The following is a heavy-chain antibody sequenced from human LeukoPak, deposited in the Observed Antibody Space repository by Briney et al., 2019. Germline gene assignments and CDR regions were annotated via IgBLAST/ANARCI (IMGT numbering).Heavy chain of an antibody. CDR3: ARAVTSIPYYFDS. Sequence: SETLSLTCTVSGGSISSYFWNWIRQPPGKGLEWIGYIHFSGSTNYNPSLKSRVTISVDTSKNQFSLKLNSVTAADTAVYSCARAVTSIPYYFDSWGQGTLVTVSS. CDR1: GGSISSYF. J-gene: IGHJ4*02. CDR2: IHFSGST. D-gene: IGHD2-21*02. V-gene: IGHV4-59*01.